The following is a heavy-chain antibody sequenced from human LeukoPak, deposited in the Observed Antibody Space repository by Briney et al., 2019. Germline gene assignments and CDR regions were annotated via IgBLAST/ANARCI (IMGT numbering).Heavy chain of an antibody. Sequence: GGSLRLSCAASGLTFSSYWMHWVRQAPGKGLVWVSRINSDGSSTSYADSVKGRFTISRDKAKNTLYLQMNSLRAEDTAVYYCARGGYSRYYYGMDVWGQGTTVTVSS. CDR2: INSDGSST. J-gene: IGHJ6*02. CDR3: ARGGYSRYYYGMDV. CDR1: GLTFSSYW. D-gene: IGHD6-13*01. V-gene: IGHV3-74*01.